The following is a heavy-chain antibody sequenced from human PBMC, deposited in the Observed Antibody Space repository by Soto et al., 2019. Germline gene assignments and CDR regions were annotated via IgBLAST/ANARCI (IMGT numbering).Heavy chain of an antibody. V-gene: IGHV4-59*01. CDR3: ARDKYTGGEFDY. D-gene: IGHD3-10*01. CDR2: INYSGST. J-gene: IGHJ4*02. Sequence: ETLSLTCTVSGGSISGFYWSWIRQPPGKGLEWIGYINYSGSTKYNPSLKSRVTISVDTSKNQFSLKLSSVTAADTAVYYCARDKYTGGEFDYWGQGTLVTVSS. CDR1: GGSISGFY.